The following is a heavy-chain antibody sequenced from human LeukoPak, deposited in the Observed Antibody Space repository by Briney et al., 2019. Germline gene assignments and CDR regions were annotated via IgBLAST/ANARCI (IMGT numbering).Heavy chain of an antibody. J-gene: IGHJ4*02. V-gene: IGHV4-34*01. CDR3: ARAYGGNSVPFDY. Sequence: SETLSLTCAVYGGSFSGYYWSWIRQPPGKGLEWVGEINHSGSTNYNPSLKSRVTISVDTSKNQFSLKLSSVTAADTAVYYCARAYGGNSVPFDYWGQGTLVTVSS. CDR2: INHSGST. D-gene: IGHD4-23*01. CDR1: GGSFSGYY.